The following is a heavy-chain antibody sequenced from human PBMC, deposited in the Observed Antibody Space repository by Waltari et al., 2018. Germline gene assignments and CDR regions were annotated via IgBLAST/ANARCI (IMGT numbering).Heavy chain of an antibody. Sequence: QVQLQQWGAGLLKPSETLSLTCAVYGGSFSGYYWSWIRQPPGKGLEWIGEINHSGSTNSNPSLKSRVTISVDTSKNQFSLKLSSVTAADTAVYYCARGGGLYYDFWSGYPTPGYFDYWGQGTLVTVSS. J-gene: IGHJ4*02. CDR1: GGSFSGYY. CDR3: ARGGGLYYDFWSGYPTPGYFDY. D-gene: IGHD3-3*01. V-gene: IGHV4-34*01. CDR2: INHSGST.